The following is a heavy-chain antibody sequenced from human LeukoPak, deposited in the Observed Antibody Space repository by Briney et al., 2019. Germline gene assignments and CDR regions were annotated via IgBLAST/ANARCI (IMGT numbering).Heavy chain of an antibody. Sequence: SETLSLTCTVSGGSINNYYWSWIRQPPGKGLGLIGYIYYSGSTNYNPSLKSRVTISVDTSKNQFSLKLSSVTAGDTALYYCARRASGSYYIDFWGQGTLVTVSS. J-gene: IGHJ4*02. V-gene: IGHV4-59*08. D-gene: IGHD1-26*01. CDR1: GGSINNYY. CDR3: ARRASGSYYIDF. CDR2: IYYSGST.